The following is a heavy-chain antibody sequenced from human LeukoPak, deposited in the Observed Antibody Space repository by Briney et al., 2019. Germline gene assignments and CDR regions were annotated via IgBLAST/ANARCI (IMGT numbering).Heavy chain of an antibody. V-gene: IGHV3-74*01. CDR3: AELGITMIGGV. CDR1: GFIFSSYW. D-gene: IGHD3-10*02. J-gene: IGHJ6*04. Sequence: GGSLRLSCAASGFIFSSYWMHWVRQAPGKGLVWVSRINSDGSSTSYADSVKGRFTISRDNAKNTLYLQMNSLRAEDTAVYYCAELGITMIGGVWGKGTTVTISS. CDR2: INSDGSST.